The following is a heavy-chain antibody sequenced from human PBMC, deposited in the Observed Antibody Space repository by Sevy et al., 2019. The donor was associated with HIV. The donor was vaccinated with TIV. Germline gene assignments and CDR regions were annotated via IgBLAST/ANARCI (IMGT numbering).Heavy chain of an antibody. V-gene: IGHV3-48*01. CDR3: ARDGRRGYDMDV. CDR2: ISGGSRTI. CDR1: GFTYGTHS. J-gene: IGHJ6*02. D-gene: IGHD3-10*01. Sequence: GGSLRLSCAASGFTYGTHSMNWVRQAPGKGLEWVSYISGGSRTIYYADSVKGRFTIYRDNAKNSLSLQMNSLRVEDTAVYYCARDGRRGYDMDVWGQGTTVTVSS.